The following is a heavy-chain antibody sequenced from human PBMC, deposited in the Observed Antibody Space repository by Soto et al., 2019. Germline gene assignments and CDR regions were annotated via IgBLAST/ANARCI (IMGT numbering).Heavy chain of an antibody. Sequence: EVQLVESGGGLVQPGRSLRLSCAASGFTFDNYAMHWVRQAPGKGLEWVSGISWNSNTIAYADSVKGRFTISRDNAKKSLYLQMNSLRAEDTAFYYCAKDTGPNWGQGTLVNVSS. CDR2: ISWNSNTI. V-gene: IGHV3-9*01. CDR1: GFTFDNYA. J-gene: IGHJ4*02. CDR3: AKDTGPN.